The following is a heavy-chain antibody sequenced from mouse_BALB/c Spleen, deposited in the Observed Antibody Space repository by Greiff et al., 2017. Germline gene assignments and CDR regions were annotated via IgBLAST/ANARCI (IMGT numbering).Heavy chain of an antibody. D-gene: IGHD2-2*01. V-gene: IGHV5-6-3*01. Sequence: EVKLVESGGGLEQPGGSLKLSCAASGFTFSSYGMSWVRQTPDKRLELVATINSNGGSTYYPDSVKGRFTISRDNAKNTLYLQMSSLKSEDTAMYYCARWGYGYANYWGQGTTLTVSS. CDR2: INSNGGST. CDR1: GFTFSSYG. J-gene: IGHJ2*01. CDR3: ARWGYGYANY.